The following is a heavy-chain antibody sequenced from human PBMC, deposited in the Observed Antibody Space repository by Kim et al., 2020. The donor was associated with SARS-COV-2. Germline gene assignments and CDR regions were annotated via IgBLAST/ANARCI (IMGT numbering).Heavy chain of an antibody. D-gene: IGHD2-15*01. CDR3: ARGTSFYSTTI. CDR2: T. J-gene: IGHJ4*02. V-gene: IGHV4-30-2*05. Sequence: TDYNPSLKSRVTISKDTSKNQFSLELRSVIAADTAVYYCARGTSFYSTTIWGQGTLVTVSS.